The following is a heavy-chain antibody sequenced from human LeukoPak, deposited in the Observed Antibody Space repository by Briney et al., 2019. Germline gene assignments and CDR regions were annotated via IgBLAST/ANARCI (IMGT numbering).Heavy chain of an antibody. CDR1: GFTFSSYA. Sequence: PGGSLRLSYSASGFTFSSYAMHWVRQAPGKGLESVSAISSNGGSTYYADSVKGRFTISRDNSKNTLYLQMSSLRAEDTAAYYCVKGGITMIVVVMEFDYWGQGTLVTASS. J-gene: IGHJ4*02. D-gene: IGHD3-22*01. V-gene: IGHV3-64D*06. CDR2: ISSNGGST. CDR3: VKGGITMIVVVMEFDY.